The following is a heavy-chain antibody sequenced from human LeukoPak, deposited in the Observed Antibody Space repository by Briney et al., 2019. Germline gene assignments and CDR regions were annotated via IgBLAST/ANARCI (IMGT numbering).Heavy chain of an antibody. CDR2: IYYSGST. CDR3: ARETTVTSYAFDI. Sequence: SETLSLTCTVSGGSISSGGYYWSWIRQHPGKGLEWIGYIYYSGSTYYNPSLKSRATISVDTSKNQFSLKLSSVTAADTAVYYCARETTVTSYAFDIWGQGTMVTVSS. CDR1: GGSISSGGYY. V-gene: IGHV4-31*03. J-gene: IGHJ3*02. D-gene: IGHD4-11*01.